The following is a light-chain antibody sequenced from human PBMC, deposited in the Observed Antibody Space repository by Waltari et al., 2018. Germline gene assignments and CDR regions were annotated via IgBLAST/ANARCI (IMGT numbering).Light chain of an antibody. CDR1: QTITNNF. J-gene: IGKJ4*01. V-gene: IGKV3-20*01. Sequence: EIVLTQSPGTLSLSPGESATLPCRASQTITNNFFAWFQQKPGQAPRLLIHGVSSRATGIPDRFSGSGSGTDFTLTISGLEPEDFAVYYCQQYVRSPLTFGGGTRVEIK. CDR2: GVS. CDR3: QQYVRSPLT.